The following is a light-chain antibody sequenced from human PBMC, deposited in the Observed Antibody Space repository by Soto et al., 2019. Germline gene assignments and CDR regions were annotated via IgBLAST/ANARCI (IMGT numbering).Light chain of an antibody. Sequence: EIVLTQSPGTLSLSPGERATLSCRASQSVSTTYLGWYQQKPGQAPRLLVYGTSRRATGIPDRFSGSGSGTDFTLTISSLEPEDFAVYYYQHYGSSPPMYNFGQGTTMEIK. CDR1: QSVSTTY. J-gene: IGKJ2*01. CDR2: GTS. CDR3: QHYGSSPPMYN. V-gene: IGKV3-20*01.